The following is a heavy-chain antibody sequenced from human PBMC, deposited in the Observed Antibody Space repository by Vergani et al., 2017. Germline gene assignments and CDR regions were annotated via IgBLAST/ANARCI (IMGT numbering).Heavy chain of an antibody. CDR2: IIPIFGTA. D-gene: IGHD1-14*01. CDR1: GGTFSSCA. Sequence: QVQLVQSGAEVKKPGSSVKVSCKASGGTFSSCAISWVRQAPGQGLEWMGRIIPIFGTANYAQKFQGRVTITADESTSTAYMELSSLRSEDTAVYYCASWGGVGYRKTPDYFDYWGQGTLVTVSS. V-gene: IGHV1-69*13. J-gene: IGHJ4*02. CDR3: ASWGGVGYRKTPDYFDY.